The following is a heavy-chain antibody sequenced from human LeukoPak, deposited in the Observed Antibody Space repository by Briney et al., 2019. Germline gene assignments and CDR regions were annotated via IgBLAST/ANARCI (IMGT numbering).Heavy chain of an antibody. CDR1: GGSISSYY. Sequence: SETLSLTCTVSGGSISSYYWGWIRQPPGKGLEWIGSIYHSGSTYYNPSLKSRVTVSVDTSKNQFSLKLSSVTAADTAVFYCARSSWSLFDYWGQGTLVTVSS. CDR2: IYHSGST. CDR3: ARSSWSLFDY. V-gene: IGHV4-38-2*02. J-gene: IGHJ4*02. D-gene: IGHD1-26*01.